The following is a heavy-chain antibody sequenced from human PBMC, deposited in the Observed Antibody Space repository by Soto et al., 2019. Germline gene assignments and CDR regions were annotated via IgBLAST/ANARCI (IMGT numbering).Heavy chain of an antibody. CDR2: IIPIFGTA. D-gene: IGHD6-6*01. Sequence: QVQLVQSGAEVKKPGSSVKVSCKASGRTFSSYAISWVRQAPGQGLEWMGGIIPIFGTANYAQKFQGRVTITREESTSTAYMELSSLRSEDTAVDYCARGCKQLGANDWFAPWGQGTLVTVSS. V-gene: IGHV1-69*05. CDR1: GRTFSSYA. J-gene: IGHJ5*02. CDR3: ARGCKQLGANDWFAP.